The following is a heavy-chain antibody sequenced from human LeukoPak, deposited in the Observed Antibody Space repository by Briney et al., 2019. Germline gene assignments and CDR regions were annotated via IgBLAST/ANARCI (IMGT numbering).Heavy chain of an antibody. CDR2: IYYSGST. CDR1: GGSISSYY. V-gene: IGHV4-59*01. J-gene: IGHJ5*02. CDR3: ARDYKGTSWFDP. Sequence: SETLSLTXTVSGGSISSYYWSWIRQPPGKGLEWIGYIYYSGSTNYNPSLKSRVTISVDTSKNQFSLKLSSVTAADTAVYYCARDYKGTSWFDPWGQGTLVTVSS. D-gene: IGHD3-10*01.